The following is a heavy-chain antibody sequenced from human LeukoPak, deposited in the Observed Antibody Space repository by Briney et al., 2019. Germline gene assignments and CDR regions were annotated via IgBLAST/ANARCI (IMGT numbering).Heavy chain of an antibody. CDR2: ISSSSSTI. CDR3: ARRALRSVGYYYYGMDV. D-gene: IGHD5-12*01. V-gene: IGHV3-48*04. J-gene: IGHJ6*02. CDR1: GFTFSSYS. Sequence: PGGSLRLSCAASGFTFSSYSMNWVRQAPGKGLEWVSYISSSSSTIYYADSVKGRFTISRDNAKNSLYLQMNSLRAEDTAVYYCARRALRSVGYYYYGMDVWGQGTTVTVSS.